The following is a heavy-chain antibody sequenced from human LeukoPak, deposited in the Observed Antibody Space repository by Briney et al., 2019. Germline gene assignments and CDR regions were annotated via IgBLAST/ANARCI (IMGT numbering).Heavy chain of an antibody. D-gene: IGHD3-22*01. Sequence: SETLSLTCTVSGGSISSYYWSWIRQPPGKGLEWIGYMFYSGSTNYNPSLKSRVTISVDTSKNQFSLKLSSVTAADTAVYYCARGYRVSGFYYYDSSGYYPNHYFDYWGQGTLVTVSS. CDR1: GGSISSYY. CDR2: MFYSGST. J-gene: IGHJ4*02. CDR3: ARGYRVSGFYYYDSSGYYPNHYFDY. V-gene: IGHV4-59*08.